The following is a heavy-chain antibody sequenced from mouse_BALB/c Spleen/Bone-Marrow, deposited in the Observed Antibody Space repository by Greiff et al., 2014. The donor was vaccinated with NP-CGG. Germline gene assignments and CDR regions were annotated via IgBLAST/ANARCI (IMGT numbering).Heavy chain of an antibody. V-gene: IGHV4-1*02. J-gene: IGHJ2*01. CDR2: INPDSSTI. Sequence: EVHLEESGGGLVQPGGSLKLSCAASGFDFSRYWMSWVRQAPGKGLEWIGEINPDSSTINYTPSLKDKFIISRDNSKNTLYLQISIVSSDATALYYCACQCYYGKGGYWGQGTPLTVSS. D-gene: IGHD2-1*01. CDR3: ACQCYYGKGGY. CDR1: GFDFSRYW.